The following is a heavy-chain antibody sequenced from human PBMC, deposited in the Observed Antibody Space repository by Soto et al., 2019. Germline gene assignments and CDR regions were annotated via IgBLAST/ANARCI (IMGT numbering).Heavy chain of an antibody. CDR3: AKDSLDCSITICSYYYYYYMDV. D-gene: IGHD2-2*01. J-gene: IGHJ6*03. Sequence: GESLKISCAASGFTFSSYGMHWVRQAPGKGLEWVAVISYDGSNKYYADSVKGRFTISRDNSKNTLYLQMNSLRAEDTAVYYCAKDSLDCSITICSYYYYYYMDVWGKGTTVTVSS. V-gene: IGHV3-30*18. CDR2: ISYDGSNK. CDR1: GFTFSSYG.